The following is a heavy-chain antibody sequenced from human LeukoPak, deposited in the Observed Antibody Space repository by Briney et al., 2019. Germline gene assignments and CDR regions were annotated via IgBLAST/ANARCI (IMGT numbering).Heavy chain of an antibody. D-gene: IGHD6-19*01. Sequence: GRSLRLSCAASGFTFSSYGMHWVRQAPGKGLEWMAVIWYDGSNKYYADSVKGRFTISRDNSKNTLYLQMNSLRAEDTAVYYCARALRSGWYLDYWGQGTLVTVSS. CDR1: GFTFSSYG. CDR3: ARALRSGWYLDY. CDR2: IWYDGSNK. J-gene: IGHJ4*02. V-gene: IGHV3-33*01.